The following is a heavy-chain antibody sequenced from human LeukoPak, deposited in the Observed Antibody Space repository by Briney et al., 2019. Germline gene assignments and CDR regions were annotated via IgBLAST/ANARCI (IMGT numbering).Heavy chain of an antibody. Sequence: AGSLRLSCAASGFTFSSYGMHWVRQAPGKGLEGVAVISYDGSNKYYEDSVKGRFTISRDNSKNTLYLQMNRLRAEDTAVYYCAKDSVVVPAAMAYWGQGTLVTVSS. D-gene: IGHD2-2*01. V-gene: IGHV3-30*18. CDR2: ISYDGSNK. CDR1: GFTFSSYG. J-gene: IGHJ4*02. CDR3: AKDSVVVPAAMAY.